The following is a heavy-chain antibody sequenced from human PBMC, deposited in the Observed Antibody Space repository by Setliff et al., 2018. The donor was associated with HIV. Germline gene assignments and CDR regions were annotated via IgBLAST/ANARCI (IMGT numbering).Heavy chain of an antibody. Sequence: SETLSLTCAVSGYSISSGYYWGWIRQPPGKGLEWIGKVYQSGSTDYNPSLKSRVTISVDTSKNQFSLKLNSVTAADTAVYYCARRSAAGNYFDYWGQGTLVTVSS. CDR3: ARRSAAGNYFDY. D-gene: IGHD6-13*01. V-gene: IGHV4-38-2*01. CDR1: GYSISSGYY. CDR2: VYQSGST. J-gene: IGHJ4*02.